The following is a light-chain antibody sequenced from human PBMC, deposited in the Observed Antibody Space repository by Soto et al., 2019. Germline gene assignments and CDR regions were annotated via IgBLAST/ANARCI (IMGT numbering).Light chain of an antibody. V-gene: IGKV3-20*01. J-gene: IGKJ4*01. Sequence: EIVLTQSPGTLSLSPGERATLSCRASQSVSSSYLAWYQQKPGQAPRLLIYGASSRATGIPDRFSGSGSGTDFTLTISRLEPEDFAVYYCQQYGSSPTLTFGGGTKVELQ. CDR2: GAS. CDR3: QQYGSSPTLT. CDR1: QSVSSSY.